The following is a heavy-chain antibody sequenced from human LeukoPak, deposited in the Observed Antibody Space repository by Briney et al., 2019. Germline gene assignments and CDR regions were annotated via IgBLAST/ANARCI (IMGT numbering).Heavy chain of an antibody. CDR3: ARGRILYSTPRLFDP. D-gene: IGHD2-8*01. CDR2: MNPNSGNT. CDR1: GYTFTSYD. J-gene: IGHJ5*02. V-gene: IGHV1-8*01. Sequence: ASVKVSCKASGYTFTSYDINWVRQATGQGLEWMGWMNPNSGNTGYAQKFQSSVTMTRNTSISTAYMELSSLRSEDTAVYYCARGRILYSTPRLFDPWGQGTLVTVSS.